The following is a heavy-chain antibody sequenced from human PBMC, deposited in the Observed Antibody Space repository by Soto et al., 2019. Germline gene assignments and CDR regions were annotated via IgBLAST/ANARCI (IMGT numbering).Heavy chain of an antibody. CDR1: GGSISSGGYF. V-gene: IGHV4-30-4*01. CDR2: IYYIGST. Sequence: QVQLQESGPGLVKPSQTLSLTCTVSGGSISSGGYFWSWIRQPPGKGLECIGYIYYIGSTYDSPSLKSPVTMSVDTSKDHFSLKLSSVTAADTAVYYCARDLHSSGYQGSFLHDSFDIWGHGRMVTVSS. D-gene: IGHD3-22*01. CDR3: ARDLHSSGYQGSFLHDSFDI. J-gene: IGHJ3*02.